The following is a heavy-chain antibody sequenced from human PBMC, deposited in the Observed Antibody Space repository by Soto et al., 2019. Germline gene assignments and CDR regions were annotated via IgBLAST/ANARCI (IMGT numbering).Heavy chain of an antibody. D-gene: IGHD1-26*01. CDR1: GYSFTSYW. V-gene: IGHV5-10-1*01. CDR3: ARELNYYGMDV. Sequence: PGGSLKISCKGSGYSFTSYWISGVRHMPGKGLEWMGMNDPSDSYTNYSPSFQGHVTISADKSISTAYLQWSSLKALDTAMSYCARELNYYGMDVWGQGTTVTVSS. J-gene: IGHJ6*02. CDR2: NDPSDSYT.